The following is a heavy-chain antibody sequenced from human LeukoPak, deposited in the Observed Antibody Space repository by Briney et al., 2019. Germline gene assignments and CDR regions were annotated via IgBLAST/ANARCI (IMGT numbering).Heavy chain of an antibody. V-gene: IGHV1-18*03. D-gene: IGHD6-13*01. CDR3: ARESSSSWYPLHYYYGMDV. J-gene: IGHJ6*02. Sequence: GASVKVSCKASGYTFTSYGISWVRQAPGQGLEWMGWISAYNGNTNYAQKLQGRVTMTTDTSTSTAYMELRSLRSDDMAVYYCARESSSSWYPLHYYYGMDVWGQGTTVTVSS. CDR1: GYTFTSYG. CDR2: ISAYNGNT.